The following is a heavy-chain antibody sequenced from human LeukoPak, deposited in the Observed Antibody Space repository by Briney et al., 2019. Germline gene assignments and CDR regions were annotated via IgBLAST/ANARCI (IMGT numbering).Heavy chain of an antibody. CDR2: IYHSGST. V-gene: IGHV4-4*02. CDR3: ARDPRLFCSGGSCYSEY. J-gene: IGHJ4*02. CDR1: GGSISSSNW. D-gene: IGHD2-15*01. Sequence: SETLSLTCAVSGGSISSSNWWNWVRQPPGKGLEWIGEIYHSGSTNYNPSLKSRVTISVDTSKNQFSLKLSSVTAADTAVYYCARDPRLFCSGGSCYSEYWGQGTLVTVSS.